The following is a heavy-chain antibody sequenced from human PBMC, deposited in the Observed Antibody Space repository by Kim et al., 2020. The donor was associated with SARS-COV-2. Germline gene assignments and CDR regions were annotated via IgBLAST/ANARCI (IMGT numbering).Heavy chain of an antibody. CDR3: AKGGGRQQRYFDY. V-gene: IGHV3-23*01. D-gene: IGHD1-1*01. J-gene: IGHJ4*02. CDR2: ISGTGGRT. CDR1: GXTFSSYG. Sequence: GGSLRLSCAXSGXTFSSYGMSWVRQAPGKGLEWVSIISGTGGRTFYADSVNGRFTISRDNSKNTLYLQMSSLRAEDTAVYYCAKGGGRQQRYFDYWGQGT.